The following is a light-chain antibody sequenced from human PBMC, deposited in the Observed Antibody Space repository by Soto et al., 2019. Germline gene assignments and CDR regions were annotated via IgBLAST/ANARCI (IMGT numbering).Light chain of an antibody. CDR2: GVT. J-gene: IGLJ1*01. V-gene: IGLV2-14*03. CDR3: SSFTSHRIYG. CDR1: HNAIGTYDY. Sequence: QSVLTQPTSVSGSPGQSITISCTGNHNAIGTYDYVSWYQQHPGRAPRLLIHGVTTRPSGISGRFSASKSGLTASLTISGLQPEDEADYDCSSFTSHRIYGFGPGTKVTVL.